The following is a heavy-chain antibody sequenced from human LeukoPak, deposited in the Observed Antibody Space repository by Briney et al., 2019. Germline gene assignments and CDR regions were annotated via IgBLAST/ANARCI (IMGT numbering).Heavy chain of an antibody. CDR3: ARLRDRSIDY. J-gene: IGHJ4*02. CDR2: VDPSDSYI. Sequence: GESLKISCKGFGYNFTSYWISWVRQMPGKGLEWMGRVDPSDSYINYSPSFQGHVTISADKSITTAYLQWSSLRASDTAMYYCARLRDRSIDYWGQGSLVTVSS. V-gene: IGHV5-10-1*01. CDR1: GYNFTSYW.